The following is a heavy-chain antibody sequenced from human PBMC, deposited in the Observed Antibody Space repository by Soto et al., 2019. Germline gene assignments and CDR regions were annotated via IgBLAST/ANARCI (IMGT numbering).Heavy chain of an antibody. V-gene: IGHV3-7*01. CDR1: GFTLRSYW. Sequence: GGSLRLSCAASGFTLRSYWMSWVRQAQGKGLEWVANIKQDGSEKYYVDSVKGRFTISKDNAKNSLYLQMNSLRAEDTAVYYCFASGGNLFPYYYYMDVWGKGTTVTVCS. CDR3: FASGGNLFPYYYYMDV. J-gene: IGHJ6*03. D-gene: IGHD2-15*01. CDR2: IKQDGSEK.